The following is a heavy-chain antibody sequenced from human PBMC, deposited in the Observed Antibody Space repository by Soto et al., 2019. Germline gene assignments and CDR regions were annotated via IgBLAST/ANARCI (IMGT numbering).Heavy chain of an antibody. D-gene: IGHD6-6*01. V-gene: IGHV4-59*01. J-gene: IGHJ3*02. CDR1: GGSISSYY. CDR2: IYYSGST. CDR3: ARGGIAARRDAFDI. Sequence: SETLSLTCTVSGGSISSYYWSWIRQPPGKGLEWIGYIYYSGSTNYNPSLKSRVTISVDTSKNQFSLKLSSVTAADTAVYYCARGGIAARRDAFDIRGQGTMVTVSS.